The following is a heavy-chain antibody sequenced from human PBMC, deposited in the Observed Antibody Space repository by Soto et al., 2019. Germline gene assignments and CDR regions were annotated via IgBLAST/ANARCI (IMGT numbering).Heavy chain of an antibody. D-gene: IGHD6-19*01. CDR2: VNPYNAIT. CDR1: GYTFTDYS. Sequence: QVHLVQSGAEVKKPGASVNISCKTSGYTFTDYSFTWVRQAPGQGLEWMGWVNPYNAITNFAQNLQGRVTMTTDTSTRTAYMELRGLRSDDTATYYCARARRSTGWYAPDYWGQGTLVTVSS. V-gene: IGHV1-18*01. CDR3: ARARRSTGWYAPDY. J-gene: IGHJ4*02.